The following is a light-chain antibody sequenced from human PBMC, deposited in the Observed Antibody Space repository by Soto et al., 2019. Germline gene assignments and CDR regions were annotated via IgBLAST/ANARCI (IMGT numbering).Light chain of an antibody. Sequence: QSALTQPASVSGSPGQSITISCTGTSNDVGGYNYVSWYQQHPGKAPKVMIYEVSNRPSGVSNRFSGSKSVNTASLTISGLQGDDEADYYCCSYRNSSTYVFGTGTQLTVL. CDR2: EVS. J-gene: IGLJ1*01. CDR1: SNDVGGYNY. V-gene: IGLV2-14*01. CDR3: CSYRNSSTYV.